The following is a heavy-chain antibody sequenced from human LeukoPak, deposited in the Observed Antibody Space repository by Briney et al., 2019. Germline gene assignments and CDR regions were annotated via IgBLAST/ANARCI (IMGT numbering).Heavy chain of an antibody. J-gene: IGHJ6*04. CDR1: GFTFSSYE. D-gene: IGHD3-10*02. Sequence: GGSLRLSCAASGFTFSSYEMNWVRQATGKGLEWVSYISSSGSTIYYADTVKGRFTISRDNAQNTLYLQKNSLRAEDTAVYYCAGIGITMIGGVWGKGTTVTISS. CDR3: AGIGITMIGGV. V-gene: IGHV3-48*03. CDR2: ISSSGSTI.